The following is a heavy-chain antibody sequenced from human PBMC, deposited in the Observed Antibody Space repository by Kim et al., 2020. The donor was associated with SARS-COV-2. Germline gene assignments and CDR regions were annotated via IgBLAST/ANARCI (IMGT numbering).Heavy chain of an antibody. D-gene: IGHD5-18*01. Sequence: SETLSLTCSVSGASIKNSDSYWGWIRQSPGKGLEWIGSFSYSGTTYYNPSLKSRVTISVDTSNNHLSLTMRSATAADTALSYCARQAPRLLWF. CDR3: ARQAPRLLWF. V-gene: IGHV4-39*01. J-gene: IGHJ5*01. CDR1: GASIKNSDSY. CDR2: FSYSGTT.